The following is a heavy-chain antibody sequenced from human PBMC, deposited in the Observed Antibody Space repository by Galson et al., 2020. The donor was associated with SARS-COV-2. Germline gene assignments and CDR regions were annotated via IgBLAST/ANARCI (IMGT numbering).Heavy chain of an antibody. V-gene: IGHV3-30-3*01. J-gene: IGHJ5*02. Sequence: GESLKISCAASGFTFSSYGMHWVRQAPGKGLEWVAVISYDGSNSYDEDSVKGRFTISKDNSKNTLYLQMNNLRAEDTAVYYCARPISHDYRGWLDPWGQGTLVTVSS. CDR1: GFTFSSYG. CDR3: ARPISHDYRGWLDP. D-gene: IGHD4-4*01. CDR2: ISYDGSNS.